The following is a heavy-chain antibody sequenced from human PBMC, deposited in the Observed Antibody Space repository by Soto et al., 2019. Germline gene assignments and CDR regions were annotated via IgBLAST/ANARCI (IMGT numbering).Heavy chain of an antibody. J-gene: IGHJ6*03. V-gene: IGHV3-33*01. CDR1: GFTFSSYG. Sequence: QVQLVESGGGVVQPGRSLRLSCAASGFTFSSYGMHWVRQAPGKGLEWVAVIWYDGSNKYYADSVKGRFTISRDNSKNTLYLQMISLSTEDTAVDYCARDQCYYYYYMGVWGKGTTVTVSS. CDR2: IWYDGSNK. CDR3: ARDQCYYYYYMGV. D-gene: IGHD6-19*01.